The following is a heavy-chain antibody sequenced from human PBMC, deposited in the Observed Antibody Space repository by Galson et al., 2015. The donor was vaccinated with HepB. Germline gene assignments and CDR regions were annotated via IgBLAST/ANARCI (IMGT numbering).Heavy chain of an antibody. Sequence: SLRLSCAASGFTFSSYGMHWVRQAPGKGLEWVAFIRYDGSNKYYADSVKGRFTISRDNSKNTLYLQMNSLRAEDTAVYYCAKDYYGSGSYPQLDYWGQGTLVTVSS. J-gene: IGHJ4*02. V-gene: IGHV3-30*02. CDR2: IRYDGSNK. CDR3: AKDYYGSGSYPQLDY. CDR1: GFTFSSYG. D-gene: IGHD3-10*01.